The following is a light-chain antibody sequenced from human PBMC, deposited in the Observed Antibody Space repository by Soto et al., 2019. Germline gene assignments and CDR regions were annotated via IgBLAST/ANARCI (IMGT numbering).Light chain of an antibody. CDR1: QDISSW. J-gene: IGKJ5*01. V-gene: IGKV1-12*01. CDR2: AAS. Sequence: DIPLTQSPSSASASVGDRVTITCRASQDISSWLAWYQQKPGKAPKIMIYAASSLQGGVPSRFSGSGSGTEFTLTISSLQPEEFATYYCQQASSFPPTFGQGTRLEIK. CDR3: QQASSFPPT.